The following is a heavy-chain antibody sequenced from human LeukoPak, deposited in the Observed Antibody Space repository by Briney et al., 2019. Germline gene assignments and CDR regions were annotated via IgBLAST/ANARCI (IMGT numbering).Heavy chain of an antibody. D-gene: IGHD6-19*01. CDR1: GGSVSSASYY. CDR2: IYASGNT. Sequence: PSETLSLTCTVSGGSVSSASYYWTWIRQPPGKGLEWIGYIYASGNTNYNPSLKSRVTISVDTSKNQFSLKLSSVTAADTAVYYCARDPPVAGTSWGQGTLVIVSS. J-gene: IGHJ4*02. CDR3: ARDPPVAGTS. V-gene: IGHV4-61*01.